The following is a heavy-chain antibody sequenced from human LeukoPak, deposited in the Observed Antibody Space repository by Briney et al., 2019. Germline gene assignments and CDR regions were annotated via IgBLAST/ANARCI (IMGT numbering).Heavy chain of an antibody. CDR3: AKGLVSRGPHAFDI. V-gene: IGHV3-23*01. CDR2: ISGSGGST. CDR1: GFTFSTSA. J-gene: IGHJ3*02. D-gene: IGHD3-10*01. Sequence: GGSLRLSCAGSGFTFSTSAMSWVRQAPGKGLEWVSAISGSGGSTYYADSVKGRFTISRDNSKNTLYLQMNSLRAEDTAVYYCAKGLVSRGPHAFDIWGQGTMVTVSS.